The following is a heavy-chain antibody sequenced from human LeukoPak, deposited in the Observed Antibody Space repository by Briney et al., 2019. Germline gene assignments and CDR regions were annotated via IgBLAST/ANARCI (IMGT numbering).Heavy chain of an antibody. CDR1: GFTFSSYE. CDR3: ARDNYDSSGYYFD. V-gene: IGHV3-48*03. D-gene: IGHD3-22*01. CDR2: ISSSGSTT. J-gene: IGHJ4*02. Sequence: GGSRRLAWAVSGFTFSSYEMNWVRQAPGKGLEWVSYISSSGSTTHYADSVKGRFTISRDNAKKSLYLQMNSLRAEDTAVYYCARDNYDSSGYYFDWGQGTLVTVSS.